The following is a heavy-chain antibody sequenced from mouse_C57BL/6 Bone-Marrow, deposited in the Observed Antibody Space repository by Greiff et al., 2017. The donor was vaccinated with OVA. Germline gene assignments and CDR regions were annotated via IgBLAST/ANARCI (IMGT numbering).Heavy chain of an antibody. J-gene: IGHJ1*03. CDR2: IYPGSGST. V-gene: IGHV1-55*01. Sequence: QVQLKQPGAELVKPGASVKMSCKASGYTFTSYWITWVKQRPGQGLEWIGDIYPGSGSTNYNEKFKSKATLTVDTSSSTAYMQLSSLTSEDSAVYYGARWWLLPSVWYFDVWGTGTAVTVSS. D-gene: IGHD2-3*01. CDR3: ARWWLLPSVWYFDV. CDR1: GYTFTSYW.